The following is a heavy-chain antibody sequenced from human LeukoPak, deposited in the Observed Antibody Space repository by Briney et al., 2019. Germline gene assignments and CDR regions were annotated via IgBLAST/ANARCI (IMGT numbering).Heavy chain of an antibody. CDR3: ARVVNDGSGSSEYWFEP. D-gene: IGHD3-10*01. CDR2: IYYSGST. J-gene: IGHJ5*02. Sequence: SETLSLTCTVAVGSKRSCYWRGMRQPPGKGLEWIGYIYYSGSTNFNPSLKSRVTISVDTSKNQFSLHLTSVTAADTAGYYCARVVNDGSGSSEYWFEPWGQGTLVTVSP. CDR1: VGSKRSCY. V-gene: IGHV4-59*01.